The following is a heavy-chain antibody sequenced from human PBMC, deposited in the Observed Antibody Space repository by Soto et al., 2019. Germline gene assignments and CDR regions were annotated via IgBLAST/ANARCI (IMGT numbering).Heavy chain of an antibody. CDR1: GYTFTSYG. D-gene: IGHD3-22*01. CDR2: ISAYNGNT. CDR3: ARDRYYYDSSGYYYDY. Sequence: ASVKVSGKASGYTFTSYGISWVRQAPGQGLEWMGWISAYNGNTNYAQKLQGRVTMTTDTSTSTAYMELRSLRSDDTAVYYCARDRYYYDSSGYYYDYWGQGTLVTVSS. V-gene: IGHV1-18*01. J-gene: IGHJ4*02.